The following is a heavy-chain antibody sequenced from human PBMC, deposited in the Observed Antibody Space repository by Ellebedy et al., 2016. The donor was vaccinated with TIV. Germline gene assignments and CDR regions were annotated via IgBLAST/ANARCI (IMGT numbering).Heavy chain of an antibody. CDR2: LYSNDDK. CDR3: AHRLQVATSTAFDY. Sequence: SGPTLVKPTQTLTLTCSFSGFSLSTSGVGVGWIRQPPGKALAWLVLLYSNDDKRYNPSLKSRSTITKDASKNHVVLALTNLDPVDTATYYCAHRLQVATSTAFDYWGQGTLVTVSS. J-gene: IGHJ4*02. CDR1: GFSLSTSGVG. D-gene: IGHD2-15*01. V-gene: IGHV2-5*01.